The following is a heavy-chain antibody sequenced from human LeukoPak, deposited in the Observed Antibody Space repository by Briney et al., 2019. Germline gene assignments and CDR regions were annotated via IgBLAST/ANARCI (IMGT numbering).Heavy chain of an antibody. Sequence: PSETLSLTCAVYGGSFSGYYWSWIRQPPGKGLEWIGYIYYSGSTNYNPSLKSRVTISVDTSKNQFSLKLSSVTAADTAVYYCARQGTGRWLQLDPDFDYWGQGTLVTVSS. J-gene: IGHJ4*02. CDR2: IYYSGST. CDR1: GGSFSGYY. CDR3: ARQGTGRWLQLDPDFDY. V-gene: IGHV4-59*08. D-gene: IGHD5-24*01.